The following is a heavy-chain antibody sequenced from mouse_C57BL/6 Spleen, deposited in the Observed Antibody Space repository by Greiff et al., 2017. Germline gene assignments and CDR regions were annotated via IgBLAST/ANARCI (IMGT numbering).Heavy chain of an antibody. Sequence: QVQLQQPGAELVMPGASVKLSCKASGYTFTSYWMHWVKQRPGQGLEWIGEIDPSDSYTNYNQKFKGKSTLTVDKSSSTAYMQLSSLTSEDSAVYYCARGDSYYYWGQGTTLTVSS. CDR2: IDPSDSYT. CDR1: GYTFTSYW. J-gene: IGHJ2*01. CDR3: ARGDSYYY. V-gene: IGHV1-69*01.